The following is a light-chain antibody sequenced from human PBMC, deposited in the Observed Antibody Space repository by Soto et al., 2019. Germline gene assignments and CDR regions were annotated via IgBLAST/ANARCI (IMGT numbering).Light chain of an antibody. CDR3: RSYTRTNLVI. V-gene: IGLV2-14*01. J-gene: IGLJ2*01. CDR1: SGDIGDYKY. Sequence: QSALTQPASVSGSPGQSITISCTGSSGDIGDYKYVSWYKQHPGKAPKLMIYDVSNRPSGVSNRFSASKSGNTASLTISGLQAQDEAAYYCRSYTRTNLVIFGGGTNLTVL. CDR2: DVS.